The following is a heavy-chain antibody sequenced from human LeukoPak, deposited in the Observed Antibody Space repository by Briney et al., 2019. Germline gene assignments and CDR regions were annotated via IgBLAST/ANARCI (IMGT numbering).Heavy chain of an antibody. J-gene: IGHJ4*02. CDR2: INHSGST. V-gene: IGHV4-34*01. CDR3: ASSTITTFDY. D-gene: IGHD3-22*01. CDR1: GGSFSGYY. Sequence: SETLSLTCAVYGGSFSGYYWSWIRQPPGKGLEWIGEINHSGSTNYNPSLKSRVTISVDTSKNQFSLKLSSVTAADTAVYYCASSTITTFDYWGQGTLVTVPS.